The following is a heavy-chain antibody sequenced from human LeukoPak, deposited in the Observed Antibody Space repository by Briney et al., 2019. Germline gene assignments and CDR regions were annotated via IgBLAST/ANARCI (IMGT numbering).Heavy chain of an antibody. J-gene: IGHJ4*02. CDR3: AKGGTDYGDRNDDYYFDY. D-gene: IGHD4-17*01. CDR1: GFTFSSFA. Sequence: GGSLRLSCAASGFTFSSFAMSWVRQAPGKGLEWVSGISGSGGSTNYADSVKGRFTISRDNFKNSVHLQMNSLRAEDTAVYYCAKGGTDYGDRNDDYYFDYWGQGTLVPVSS. V-gene: IGHV3-23*01. CDR2: ISGSGGST.